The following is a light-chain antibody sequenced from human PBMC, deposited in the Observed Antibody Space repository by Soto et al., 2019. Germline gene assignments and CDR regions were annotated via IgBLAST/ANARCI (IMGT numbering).Light chain of an antibody. CDR3: QQANSDTWT. CDR2: GXS. J-gene: IGKJ1*01. V-gene: IGKV1-12*01. Sequence: DIHMTQSPSSVSASLGDSVTLTXRASQGLSCWVAWYQQQQGXAPKXXXDGXSSLLRGGPSRLSGTRSGTDFTLTISSLQPEDFATYYCQQANSDTWTFGQGTKVDIK. CDR1: QGLSCW.